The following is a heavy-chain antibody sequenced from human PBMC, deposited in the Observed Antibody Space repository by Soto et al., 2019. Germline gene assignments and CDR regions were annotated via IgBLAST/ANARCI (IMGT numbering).Heavy chain of an antibody. Sequence: SSETLSLTFIVSGGSVSSSNWWSWVRQPPGKGLEWIGEIYHSGSTTYNPSLKSRATISVDKPENQFSLRLKSVTAADTAVFYCASVGSDYDNSGYYLPWGPGTLVTVSS. J-gene: IGHJ5*02. CDR2: IYHSGST. CDR3: ASVGSDYDNSGYYLP. V-gene: IGHV4-4*02. D-gene: IGHD3-22*01. CDR1: GGSVSSSNW.